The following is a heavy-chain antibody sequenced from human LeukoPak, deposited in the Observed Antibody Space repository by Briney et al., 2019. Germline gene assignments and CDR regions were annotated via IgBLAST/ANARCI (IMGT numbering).Heavy chain of an antibody. V-gene: IGHV1-18*01. D-gene: IGHD4-23*01. CDR3: ARAYGGTFLFDY. CDR2: ISAYNGNT. CDR1: GYTFTSYG. J-gene: IGHJ4*02. Sequence: GASVKVSCKASGYTFTSYGISWVRQAPGQGLEWMGWISAYNGNTNYAQKFQGRVTMTRNTSISTAYMELSSLRSEDTAVYYCARAYGGTFLFDYWGQGTLVTVSS.